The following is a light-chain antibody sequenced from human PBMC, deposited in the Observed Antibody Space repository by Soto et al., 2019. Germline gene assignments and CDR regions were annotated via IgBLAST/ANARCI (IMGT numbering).Light chain of an antibody. Sequence: EIVLTQSPGTLSLSPGGRATLSCRASQSVTSGYLAWYQQQPNQAPRLLIYGASYRATDIPDRFSGGGSGTDFTLTISRLEPEDFAVYYCQHYSSSPPAITFGQGTRLEIK. CDR1: QSVTSGY. CDR2: GAS. J-gene: IGKJ5*01. V-gene: IGKV3-20*01. CDR3: QHYSSSPPAIT.